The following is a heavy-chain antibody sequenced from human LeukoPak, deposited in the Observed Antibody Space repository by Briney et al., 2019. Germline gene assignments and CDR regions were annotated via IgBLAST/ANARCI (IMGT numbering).Heavy chain of an antibody. CDR2: IYPSDSNT. Sequence: GESLKISCQGSGYSFINYWIGWVRQMPGEGLEWMGIIYPSDSNTRYSPSFQGRVTISADKSISTAYLQWSSLKASDTAMYYCVRRGYSYEYDAGDLWGQGTLVTVSP. D-gene: IGHD5-18*01. J-gene: IGHJ5*02. CDR3: VRRGYSYEYDAGDL. CDR1: GYSFINYW. V-gene: IGHV5-51*01.